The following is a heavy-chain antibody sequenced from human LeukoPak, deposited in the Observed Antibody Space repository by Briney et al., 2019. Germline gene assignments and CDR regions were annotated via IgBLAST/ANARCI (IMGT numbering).Heavy chain of an antibody. CDR2: INPNSGGT. CDR1: GYTFTGYY. Sequence: ASVKVSCKASGYTFTGYYMHWVRQAPGQGLEWMGWINPNSGGTNYAQKFQGRVTMTRDTSISTAYMELSRLRSDDTAVYYCARGGIVELVEDYYYYMDVWGKGTTVTVSS. CDR3: ARGGIVELVEDYYYYMDV. D-gene: IGHD1-26*01. V-gene: IGHV1-2*02. J-gene: IGHJ6*03.